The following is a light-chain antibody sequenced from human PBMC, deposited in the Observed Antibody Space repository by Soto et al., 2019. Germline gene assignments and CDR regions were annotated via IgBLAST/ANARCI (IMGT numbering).Light chain of an antibody. CDR1: SFNIGNNY. V-gene: IGLV1-51*02. Sequence: QSVLTQPPSVSAAPGQKVTISCSGSSFNIGNNYVSWYQQLPGTAPKLLIYENNKRPSGILDRFSGSKSGTSATLGITGLQTGHEADYYCGTWDSSLSAFVFGTGTKLTVL. CDR2: ENN. J-gene: IGLJ1*01. CDR3: GTWDSSLSAFV.